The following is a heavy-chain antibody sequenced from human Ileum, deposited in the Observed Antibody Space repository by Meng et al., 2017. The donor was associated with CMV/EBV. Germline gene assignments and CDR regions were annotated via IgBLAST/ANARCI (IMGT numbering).Heavy chain of an antibody. CDR1: GGSITNGDFY. CDR3: ARDKGVRFLEWLAVFDP. Sequence: SETLSLTCTVSGGSITNGDFYYNWIRQTPGKGLEWIGNFYYNGTTHYNPSLKSRATISVDTSRSQFSLRLSPVTAADTAVYYCARDKGVRFLEWLAVFDPWGQRTLVTGSS. D-gene: IGHD3-3*01. J-gene: IGHJ5*02. V-gene: IGHV4-30-4*08. CDR2: FYYNGTT.